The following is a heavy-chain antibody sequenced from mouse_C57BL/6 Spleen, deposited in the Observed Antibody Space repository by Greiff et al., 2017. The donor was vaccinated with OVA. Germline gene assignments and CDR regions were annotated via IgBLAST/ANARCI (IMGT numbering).Heavy chain of an antibody. CDR2: IDPSDSYT. D-gene: IGHD3-2*02. CDR3: ARSMTAQAYYFDY. CDR1: GYTFTSYW. J-gene: IGHJ2*01. V-gene: IGHV1-69*01. Sequence: QVQLQQSGAELVMPGASVKLSCKASGYTFTSYWMHWVKQRPGQGLEWIGEIDPSDSYTNYNQKFKGKSTLTVDKSSSTAYMQLSSLTSEDSAVYYCARSMTAQAYYFDYWGQGTTLTVSS.